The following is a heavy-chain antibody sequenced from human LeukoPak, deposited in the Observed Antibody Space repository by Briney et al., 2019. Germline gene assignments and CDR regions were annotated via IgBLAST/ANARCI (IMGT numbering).Heavy chain of an antibody. D-gene: IGHD6-19*01. J-gene: IGHJ5*02. CDR3: ARHGASSSGWYGWFDP. Sequence: GGSLRLSCAASGFTFSSYWMSWVRQAPGKGLEWVANTKQDGSEKYYVDSVKGRFTISRDNAKNSLYLQMNSLRAEDTAVHYCARHGASSSGWYGWFDPWGQGTLVTVSS. V-gene: IGHV3-7*03. CDR2: TKQDGSEK. CDR1: GFTFSSYW.